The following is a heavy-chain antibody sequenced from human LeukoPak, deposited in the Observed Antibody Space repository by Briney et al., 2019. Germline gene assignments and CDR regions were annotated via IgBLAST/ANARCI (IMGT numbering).Heavy chain of an antibody. CDR3: AKDLARRRGYGDLNY. CDR1: GVTFSSYG. CDR2: IRYDGSNK. V-gene: IGHV3-30*02. D-gene: IGHD4-17*01. Sequence: GGSLRLSCAASGVTFSSYGMHWVRQAPGKGLEWVAFIRYDGSNKYYADSVKGRFTISRDNSKNTLYLQMNSLRAEDTAVYYCAKDLARRRGYGDLNYWGQGTLVTVSS. J-gene: IGHJ4*02.